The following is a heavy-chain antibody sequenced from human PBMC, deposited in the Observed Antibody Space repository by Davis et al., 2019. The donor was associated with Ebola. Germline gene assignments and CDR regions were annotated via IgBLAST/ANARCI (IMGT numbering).Heavy chain of an antibody. V-gene: IGHV3-74*01. J-gene: IGHJ4*02. CDR3: EGGPYCSGDSCYDY. D-gene: IGHD2-15*01. Sequence: HTSESLTLSCTASAFTFSRYWMHWVRPAPGNWLVWVSRINSPCSRTSYAHSVKGRFTISRATAKNTLYLQMNSLRAEDTAVYYCEGGPYCSGDSCYDYWGQGTLVTVSS. CDR1: AFTFSRYW. CDR2: INSPCSRT.